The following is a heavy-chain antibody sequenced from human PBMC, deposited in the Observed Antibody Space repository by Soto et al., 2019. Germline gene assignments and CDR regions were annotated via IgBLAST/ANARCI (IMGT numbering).Heavy chain of an antibody. CDR1: GYTFTSYA. CDR3: ARDQTSWASSSSSGMDV. J-gene: IGHJ6*02. Sequence: QVQLVQSGAEVKKPGASVKVSCKASGYTFTSYAMHWVRQAPGQRLEWMGWINAGNGNTKYSQKFQGRVTITRDTSASTADMELSSLRSEDTAVYYCARDQTSWASSSSSGMDVWGQGTTVTVSS. D-gene: IGHD6-6*01. CDR2: INAGNGNT. V-gene: IGHV1-3*01.